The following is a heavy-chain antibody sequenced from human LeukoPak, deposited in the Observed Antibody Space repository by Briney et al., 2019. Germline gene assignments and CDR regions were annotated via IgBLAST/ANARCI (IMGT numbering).Heavy chain of an antibody. CDR2: ISSSSSYI. D-gene: IGHD3-3*01. V-gene: IGHV3-21*01. CDR1: GFTFSSYS. J-gene: IGHJ4*02. Sequence: GGSLRLSCAASGFTFSSYSMNWVRQAPGKGLEWVSSISSSSSYIYYADSVKGRFTISRDNAKNSLYLQMNSLRAEDTAVYYCASHRGFSSVESDYWVQGTLVTVSS. CDR3: ASHRGFSSVESDY.